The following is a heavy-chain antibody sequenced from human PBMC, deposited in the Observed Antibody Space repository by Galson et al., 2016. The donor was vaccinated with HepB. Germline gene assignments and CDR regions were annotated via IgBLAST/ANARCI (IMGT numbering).Heavy chain of an antibody. Sequence: SLRLSCAVSGFTFRSYWMSWVRQAPGRGLEWVANIKQDGSEKYYLDSVKGRFTISRDNAKNSLSLQMNGLRVEDTAVYYCARDSWDIVVVSPAMFTFDIWGQGTMVTVSS. CDR3: ARDSWDIVVVSPAMFTFDI. D-gene: IGHD2-2*01. V-gene: IGHV3-7*01. J-gene: IGHJ3*02. CDR2: IKQDGSEK. CDR1: GFTFRSYW.